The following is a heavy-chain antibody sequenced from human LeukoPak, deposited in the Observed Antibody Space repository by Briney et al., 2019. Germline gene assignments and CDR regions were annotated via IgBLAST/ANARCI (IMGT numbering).Heavy chain of an antibody. CDR2: ISAGNGNT. J-gene: IGHJ4*02. CDR3: ASRYYSGYDQPFDY. CDR1: GYTFTSYG. V-gene: IGHV1-18*01. Sequence: ASVKVSCKASGYTFTSYGISWVRQAPGQGLEWMGWISAGNGNTKYSQKFQGRVTITRDTSASTAYMELSSLRSEDTAVYYCASRYYSGYDQPFDYWGQGTLVTVSS. D-gene: IGHD5-12*01.